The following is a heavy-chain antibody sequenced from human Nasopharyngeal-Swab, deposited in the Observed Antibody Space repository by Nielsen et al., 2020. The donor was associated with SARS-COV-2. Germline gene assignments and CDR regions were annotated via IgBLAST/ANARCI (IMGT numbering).Heavy chain of an antibody. CDR3: ASPSSLGGY. Sequence: VRQAPGKGLEWVSYISSSSSTIYYADSVKGRFTISRDNAKNSLYLQMNSLRDEDTAVYYCASPSSLGGYWGQGTLVTVSS. CDR2: ISSSSSTI. V-gene: IGHV3-48*02. D-gene: IGHD6-6*01. J-gene: IGHJ4*02.